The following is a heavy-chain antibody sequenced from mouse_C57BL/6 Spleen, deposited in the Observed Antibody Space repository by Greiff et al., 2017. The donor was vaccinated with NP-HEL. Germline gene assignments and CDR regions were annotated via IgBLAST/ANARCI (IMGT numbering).Heavy chain of an antibody. CDR1: GFSLSTFGMG. V-gene: IGHV8-8*01. CDR2: ICWGVDK. CDR3: ARIAPYGNYEGYAMDY. J-gene: IGHJ4*01. D-gene: IGHD2-1*01. Sequence: QVQLKESGPGILQPSQTLSLTCSFSGFSLSTFGMGVGWIRQPSGKGLEWLAHICWGVDKYYNPALQSRTTISKDTSKNQVFLKIANVDTADTATYYCARIAPYGNYEGYAMDYWGQGTSVTVSS.